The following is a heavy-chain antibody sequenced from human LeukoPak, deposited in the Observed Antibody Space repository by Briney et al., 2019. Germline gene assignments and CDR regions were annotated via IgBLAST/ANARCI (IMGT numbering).Heavy chain of an antibody. CDR1: GFTFTRYA. D-gene: IGHD3-3*01. CDR2: ISGSGGST. J-gene: IGHJ4*02. Sequence: SGGSLRLSYSASGFTFTRYAMIWVRQAPGKGLEWVSGISGSGGSTYYADSVKGRFTISRDNSKNTLYLQMNGLRAEDTAVYYCGSNRRFLGTSPIDYWGQGTLVTVSS. V-gene: IGHV3-23*01. CDR3: GSNRRFLGTSPIDY.